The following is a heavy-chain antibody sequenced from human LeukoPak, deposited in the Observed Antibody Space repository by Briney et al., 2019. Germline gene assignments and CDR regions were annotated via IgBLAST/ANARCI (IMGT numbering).Heavy chain of an antibody. CDR2: IIPLFGTP. Sequence: KVSCKASGGTFSSYTISWVRQAPGQGLEWMGGIIPLFGTPDYAQKFQDRLTITADKSTSTAYMELSSLRSEDTAVYYCASATLRCSGGSCYEMDVWGKGTTVTVSS. D-gene: IGHD2-15*01. J-gene: IGHJ6*04. CDR1: GGTFSSYT. V-gene: IGHV1-69*06. CDR3: ASATLRCSGGSCYEMDV.